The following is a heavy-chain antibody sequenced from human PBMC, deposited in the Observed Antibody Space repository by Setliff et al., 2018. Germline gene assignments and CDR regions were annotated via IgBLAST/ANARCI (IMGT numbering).Heavy chain of an antibody. CDR2: IYYSGST. V-gene: IGHV4-59*11. D-gene: IGHD5-12*01. J-gene: IGHJ4*02. CDR3: ARVRKGYSGYDFGDY. Sequence: SETLSLTCTVSGGSISSHYWSWIRQPPGKGLEWIGSIYYSGSTNYNPSLKSRVTISLDTSRNQFSLKLRSVTAADTAVYYCARVRKGYSGYDFGDYWGQGTLVTSPQ. CDR1: GGSISSHY.